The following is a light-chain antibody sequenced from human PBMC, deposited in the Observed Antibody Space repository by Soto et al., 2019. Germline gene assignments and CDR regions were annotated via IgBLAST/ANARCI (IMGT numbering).Light chain of an antibody. Sequence: EIVMTQSPATLSVSPGDRATLSCRASQSVSSNLAWYQQRPGQAPRLLIYGASSRATGIPDRFSGSGSGTDFTLTISRLEPEDFAVYYCQQYGSSGTFGQGNTGDIK. J-gene: IGKJ1*01. CDR1: QSVSSN. CDR3: QQYGSSGT. V-gene: IGKV3-20*01. CDR2: GAS.